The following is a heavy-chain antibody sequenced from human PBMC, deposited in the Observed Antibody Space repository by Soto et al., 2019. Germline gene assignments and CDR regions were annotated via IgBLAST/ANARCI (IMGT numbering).Heavy chain of an antibody. CDR1: GFTFSSYA. CDR3: ARDPGGGLDY. CDR2: IWNDGSKK. V-gene: IGHV3-33*08. J-gene: IGHJ4*02. Sequence: VQLLESGGGLVQPGGSLRLSCAASGFTFSSYAMSWVRQAPGKGLEWVAIIWNDGSKKYHADSVKGRFTISRDNSKNTLYLQVNSLRAEDTAVYYCARDPGGGLDYWGQGTLVTVSS.